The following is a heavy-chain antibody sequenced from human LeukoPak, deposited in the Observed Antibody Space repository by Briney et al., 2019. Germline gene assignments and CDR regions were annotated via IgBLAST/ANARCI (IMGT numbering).Heavy chain of an antibody. D-gene: IGHD6-19*01. V-gene: IGHV3-66*01. J-gene: IGHJ6*02. Sequence: GGSLRLSCAASGFTVSDNYMSWVRQAPGKGLEWVSTVYSGGLTYYADPIKGRFTISRDNSKNTLYLQMSSLRAEDTAVYYCVRDRWPGLGDFWGQGTTVTVSS. CDR2: VYSGGLT. CDR3: VRDRWPGLGDF. CDR1: GFTVSDNY.